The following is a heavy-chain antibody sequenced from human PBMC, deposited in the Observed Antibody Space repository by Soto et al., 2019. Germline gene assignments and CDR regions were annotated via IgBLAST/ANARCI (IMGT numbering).Heavy chain of an antibody. J-gene: IGHJ3*02. CDR2: IHPPDSYA. Sequence: PGESVTISCNGSGQTFIKHWITCVPQMPGKRLQSMAIIHPPDSYARYRPSFGGQVTISVGKSITTAYLQWSSLEASDSAMYYCARQGDMAANPADAFDIWGQGTLFTVSS. CDR1: GQTFIKHW. D-gene: IGHD3-16*01. V-gene: IGHV5-51*01. CDR3: ARQGDMAANPADAFDI.